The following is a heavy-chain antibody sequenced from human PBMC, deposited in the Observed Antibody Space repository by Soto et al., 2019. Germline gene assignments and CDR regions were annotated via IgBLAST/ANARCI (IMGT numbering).Heavy chain of an antibody. CDR2: IHHSGIS. V-gene: IGHV4-4*02. Sequence: QVQLQESGPGLVKPSGTLSLTCGVSGGSISSINWWSWVRQPPGKGLEWIGEIHHSGISKYNPSLQSRLTISLDKSKNHFSLQLTSVTAADTAVYYCARACLNGICYTQGLDLWGQGTLVLVSS. D-gene: IGHD2-8*01. CDR3: ARACLNGICYTQGLDL. CDR1: GGSISSINW. J-gene: IGHJ4*02.